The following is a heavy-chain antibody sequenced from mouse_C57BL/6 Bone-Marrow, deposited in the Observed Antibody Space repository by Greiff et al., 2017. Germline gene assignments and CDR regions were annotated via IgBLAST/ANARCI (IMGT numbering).Heavy chain of an antibody. D-gene: IGHD1-1*01. CDR2: IYPRSGNT. J-gene: IGHJ1*03. CDR3: ANGIYYYGGSFYWYFDV. Sequence: QVQLQQSGAELVRPGASVKLSCKASGYTFTSYGISWVKQRPGQGLEWIGEIYPRSGNTYYNEKFKGKATLTADKSSSTAYMELRSLTSEDSAVYFGANGIYYYGGSFYWYFDVWGTGTTVTVSA. CDR1: GYTFTSYG. V-gene: IGHV1-81*01.